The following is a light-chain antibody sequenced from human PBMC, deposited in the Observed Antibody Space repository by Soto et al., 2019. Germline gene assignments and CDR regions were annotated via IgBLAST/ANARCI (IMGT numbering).Light chain of an antibody. CDR3: QHYNSYSEA. V-gene: IGKV1-5*03. J-gene: IGKJ1*01. CDR2: KAS. CDR1: QTISSL. Sequence: DIQITQSPSTLSVSVGDRVTITFRASQTISSLLAWYQQKPGKAPKLLIYKASTLKSGVPSRFSGSGSGTEFTLTISSLQPDDFATYYCQHYNSYSEAFGQGTKVDIK.